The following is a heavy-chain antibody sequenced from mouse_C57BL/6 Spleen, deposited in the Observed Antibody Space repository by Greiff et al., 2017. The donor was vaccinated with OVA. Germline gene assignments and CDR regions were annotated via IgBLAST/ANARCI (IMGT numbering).Heavy chain of an antibody. CDR2: IDPANGNT. V-gene: IGHV14-3*01. D-gene: IGHD2-4*01. Sequence: VQLKESVAELVRPGASVKLSCTASGFNIKNTYMHWVKQRPEQGLEWIGRIDPANGNTKYAPKFQGKATITADTSSNTAYLQLSSLTSEDTAIYYCAIAEWDYDGDWYFDVWGTGTTVTVSS. CDR3: AIAEWDYDGDWYFDV. CDR1: GFNIKNTY. J-gene: IGHJ1*03.